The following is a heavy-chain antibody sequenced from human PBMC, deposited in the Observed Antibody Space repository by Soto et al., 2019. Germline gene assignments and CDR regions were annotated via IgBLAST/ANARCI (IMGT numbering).Heavy chain of an antibody. J-gene: IGHJ5*02. Sequence: SETLSLTCTVSGGSISSGGYYWSWIRQHPGKGLEWIGYIYYSGSTYYNPSLKSRVTISVDTSKNQFSLKLSSVTAADTAVYYCAREYHRAAAGTRVWSWFDPWGQGTLVTVSS. CDR1: GGSISSGGYY. V-gene: IGHV4-31*03. CDR3: AREYHRAAAGTRVWSWFDP. CDR2: IYYSGST. D-gene: IGHD6-13*01.